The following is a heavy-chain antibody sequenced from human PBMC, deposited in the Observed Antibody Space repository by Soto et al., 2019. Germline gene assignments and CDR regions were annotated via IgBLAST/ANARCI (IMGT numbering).Heavy chain of an antibody. D-gene: IGHD2-15*01. CDR3: ARHASDHGYCSCGSCHKAFNWIDP. CDR1: GYSFTSYW. J-gene: IGHJ5*02. Sequence: PWESLKISCKGSGYSFTSYWIGWVRQMPGKGLEWMGIIYPGDSDTRYSPSFQGQVTISADRSISTAYLQWSSLKASDTAMYYCARHASDHGYCSCGSCHKAFNWIDPWGPATLLT. V-gene: IGHV5-51*01. CDR2: IYPGDSDT.